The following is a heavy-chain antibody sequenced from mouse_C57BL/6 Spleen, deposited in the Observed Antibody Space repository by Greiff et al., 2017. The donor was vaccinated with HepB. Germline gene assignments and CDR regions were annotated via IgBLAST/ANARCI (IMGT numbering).Heavy chain of an antibody. J-gene: IGHJ2*01. CDR1: GFNLNDYY. CDR3: ATASYDGYPYYFDY. V-gene: IGHV14-2*01. CDR2: IDPEDGET. D-gene: IGHD2-3*01. Sequence: EVKLQQSGAELVKPGASVKLSCTASGFNLNDYYMHWVKQRTEQGLEWIGRIDPEDGETKYAPKFQGKATITADTSSNTAYLQLSSLTSEDTAVYYCATASYDGYPYYFDYWGQGTTLTVSS.